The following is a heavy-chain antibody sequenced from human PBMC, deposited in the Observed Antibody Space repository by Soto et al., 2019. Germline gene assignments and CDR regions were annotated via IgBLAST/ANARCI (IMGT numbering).Heavy chain of an antibody. J-gene: IGHJ6*03. CDR1: GFTFSGSA. D-gene: IGHD3-3*01. Sequence: EVQLVESGGGLVQPGGSLKLSCAASGFTFSGSAMHWVRQASGKGLEWVGRIRSKGNNYATVYGASLKGRFTISRDDAKNTAYLQMNSLNSEDTAVYYSSIQSSAFWSGKPQYYMDVWGKGTTVTVSS. CDR3: SIQSSAFWSGKPQYYMDV. CDR2: IRSKGNNYAT. V-gene: IGHV3-73*01.